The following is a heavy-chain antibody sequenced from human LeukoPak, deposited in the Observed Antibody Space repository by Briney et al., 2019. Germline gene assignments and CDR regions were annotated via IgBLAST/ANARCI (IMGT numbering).Heavy chain of an antibody. CDR2: ISGNSQYI. J-gene: IGHJ5*01. Sequence: GGSLRLSCATSGFPFSIFSMNWVRQAPGKGLEWVSSISGNSQYIVYADSLRGRFTISRDNAESSLYLQINSLRAEDTAVYYCATHGDSSGYYSDSWAHGTLVTVSS. CDR3: ATHGDSSGYYSDS. CDR1: GFPFSIFS. D-gene: IGHD3-22*01. V-gene: IGHV3-21*01.